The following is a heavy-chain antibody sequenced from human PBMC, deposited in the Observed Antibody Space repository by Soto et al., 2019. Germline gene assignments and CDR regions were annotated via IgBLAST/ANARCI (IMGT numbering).Heavy chain of an antibody. CDR1: GGSISSSSYY. CDR2: IYYSGST. Sequence: SETLSLTCTVSGGSISSSSYYWGWIRQPPGKGLEWIGSIYYSGSTYYNPSLKSRVTISVDTSKNQFSLKLSSVTAADTAVYYCARERYYYDSSGPWSPPDVWGQGTTVT. J-gene: IGHJ6*02. CDR3: ARERYYYDSSGPWSPPDV. D-gene: IGHD3-22*01. V-gene: IGHV4-39*02.